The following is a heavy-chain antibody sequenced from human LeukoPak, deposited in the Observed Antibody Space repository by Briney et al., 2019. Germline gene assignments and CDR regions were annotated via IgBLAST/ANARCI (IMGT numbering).Heavy chain of an antibody. V-gene: IGHV1-46*01. Sequence: ASVTVSCKASGYTFTSYYMHWVRQAPGQGLEWMGIINPSGGSTSYAQKFQGRVTMTRGTSTSTVYMELSSLRSEDTAVYYCASGEAYYDFWSGYKAFDYWGQGTLVTVSS. CDR1: GYTFTSYY. J-gene: IGHJ4*02. CDR3: ASGEAYYDFWSGYKAFDY. CDR2: INPSGGST. D-gene: IGHD3-3*01.